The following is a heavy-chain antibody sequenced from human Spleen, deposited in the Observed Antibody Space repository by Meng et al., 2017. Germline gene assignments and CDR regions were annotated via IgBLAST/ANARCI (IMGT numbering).Heavy chain of an antibody. J-gene: IGHJ4*02. CDR3: ARGGNEIGGWLWN. CDR2: IIPIFGTA. Sequence: SVKVSCKASGYNFIGGYWLYWVRQAPGQGLEWMGGIIPIFGTANYAQKFQGRVTITADKSTSTAYMELSSLRSEDTAVYYCARGGNEIGGWLWNWGQGTLVTVSS. V-gene: IGHV1-69*06. D-gene: IGHD6-19*01. CDR1: GYNFIGGYW.